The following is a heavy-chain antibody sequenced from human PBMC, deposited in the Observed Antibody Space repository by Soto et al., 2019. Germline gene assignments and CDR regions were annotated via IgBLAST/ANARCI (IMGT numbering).Heavy chain of an antibody. CDR1: GGTFSNYA. V-gene: IGHV1-69*12. CDR2: TFPFFATS. J-gene: IGHJ6*02. Sequence: QVQLVQSGAEVKKPESSVKVSCKASGGTFSNYAFSWVRQAPGQGLEWMGGTFPFFATSTYAQKFQGRVTITADGSTRTGYMESSRLTSQDTAVYCWARTGAVASTEPYYYGMEVWGPGPTVTVPS. D-gene: IGHD6-19*01. CDR3: ARTGAVASTEPYYYGMEV.